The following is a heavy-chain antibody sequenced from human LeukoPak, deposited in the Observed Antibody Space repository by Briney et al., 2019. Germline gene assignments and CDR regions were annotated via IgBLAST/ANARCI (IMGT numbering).Heavy chain of an antibody. D-gene: IGHD3-16*01. CDR2: IYYSGST. CDR3: ARDNRRYDYVWGSYYMDV. V-gene: IGHV4-59*01. CDR1: GGSISGYY. J-gene: IGHJ6*03. Sequence: SETLSLTCTVSGGSISGYYWSWTRQPPGKGLEWIGYIYYSGSTNYNPSLKSRVTISVDTSKNQFSLKLSSVTAADTAVYYCARDNRRYDYVWGSYYMDVWGKGTTVTVSS.